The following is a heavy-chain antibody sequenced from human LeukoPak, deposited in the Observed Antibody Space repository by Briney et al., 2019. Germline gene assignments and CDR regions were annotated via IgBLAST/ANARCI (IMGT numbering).Heavy chain of an antibody. CDR3: ARDGKQQLGPGYFDF. J-gene: IGHJ2*01. CDR2: IWYDGSNK. CDR1: GFTFSSYG. D-gene: IGHD6-13*01. V-gene: IGHV3-33*01. Sequence: GGSLRLSCAASGFTFSSYGMHWVRQAPGKGLEWVAVIWYDGSNKYYADSVKGRFTISRDNSKNTLYLQMNSLRAEDTAVYYCARDGKQQLGPGYFDFWGRGTLVTVSS.